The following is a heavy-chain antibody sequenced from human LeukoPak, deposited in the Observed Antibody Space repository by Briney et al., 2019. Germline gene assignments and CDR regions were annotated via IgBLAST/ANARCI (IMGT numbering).Heavy chain of an antibody. CDR1: GFTFSTYT. V-gene: IGHV3-23*01. CDR2: IGSSGGGI. D-gene: IGHD7-27*01. J-gene: IGHJ4*02. Sequence: GASLRLSCAASGFTFSTYTMYWVRHPPGKRLEWVSIIGSSGGGIHYADSAKGRFTISRDNSKNALYLQMNSLRVEDTAVYYCAIDPNWGTHSWGQGVLVTVSS. CDR3: AIDPNWGTHS.